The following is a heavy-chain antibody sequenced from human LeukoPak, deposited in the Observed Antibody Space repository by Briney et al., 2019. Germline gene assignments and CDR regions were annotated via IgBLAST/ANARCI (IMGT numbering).Heavy chain of an antibody. CDR2: INPNSGGT. V-gene: IGHV1-2*02. CDR3: ARDGVAAAQYNWFDP. Sequence: ASVKVSCKASGYTFTGYYMHWVRQAPGQGLEWMGWINPNSGGTNYAQKFQGRVTMTRDTSTSTVYMELSSLRSEDTAVYYCARDGVAAAQYNWFDPWGQGTLVTVSS. J-gene: IGHJ5*02. D-gene: IGHD6-13*01. CDR1: GYTFTGYY.